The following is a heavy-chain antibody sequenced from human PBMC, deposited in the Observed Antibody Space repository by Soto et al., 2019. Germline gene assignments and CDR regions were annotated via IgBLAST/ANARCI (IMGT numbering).Heavy chain of an antibody. CDR3: ARVPVYPPTTRYSGYDLNYYYGMDV. CDR2: VIPFLGTA. V-gene: IGHV1-69*13. D-gene: IGHD5-12*01. J-gene: IGHJ6*02. Sequence: SVQGSCKSAGGHLSEYFMSGGAPGPGRGLEWVGGVIPFLGTANYARRFQGRVTITADESTSTAYMELSSLRSDDTAVYYCARVPVYPPTTRYSGYDLNYYYGMDVWGQGTKVTVSS. CDR1: GGHLSEYF.